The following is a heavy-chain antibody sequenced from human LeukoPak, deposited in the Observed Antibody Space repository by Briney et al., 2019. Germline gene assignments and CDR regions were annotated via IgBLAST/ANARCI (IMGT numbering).Heavy chain of an antibody. Sequence: PGGSLRLSCAASGFTFSSYGMHWVRQAPGKGLEWVAFIRYDGSNKYYADSVKGRFAISRDDAKDSLYLQMSSLRAEDTAVYYCARDPGSSGIGAFDIWGQGTMVTVSS. J-gene: IGHJ3*02. D-gene: IGHD3-10*01. V-gene: IGHV3-30*02. CDR2: IRYDGSNK. CDR1: GFTFSSYG. CDR3: ARDPGSSGIGAFDI.